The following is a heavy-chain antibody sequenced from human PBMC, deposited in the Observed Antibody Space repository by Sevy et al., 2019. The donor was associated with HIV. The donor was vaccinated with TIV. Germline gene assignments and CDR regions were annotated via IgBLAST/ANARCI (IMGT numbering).Heavy chain of an antibody. CDR3: AKDRGLRFLDSMDV. V-gene: IGHV3-30*18. Sequence: GGSLRLSCAASGFTFSSYGMHWVHQAPGKGLEWVAVISYDGSNKYYADSVKGRFTISSDNSKNTLYLQMNSLRAEDTAVYYCAKDRGLRFLDSMDVWGQGTTVTVSS. D-gene: IGHD3-3*01. CDR2: ISYDGSNK. J-gene: IGHJ6*02. CDR1: GFTFSSYG.